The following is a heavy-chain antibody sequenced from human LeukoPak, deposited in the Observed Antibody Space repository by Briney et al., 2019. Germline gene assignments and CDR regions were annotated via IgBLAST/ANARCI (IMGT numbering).Heavy chain of an antibody. V-gene: IGHV4-30-2*01. CDR1: GGSISSGGYS. J-gene: IGHJ4*02. D-gene: IGHD3-22*01. CDR3: ARGTSYYYDSSGSVDY. CDR2: IYHSGST. Sequence: SETLSLTCAVSGGSISSGGYSWSWIRQPPGKGLEWIGYIYHSGSTYYNPSLKSRVTISVDRSKNQFSLKLSSVTAADTAVYYCARGTSYYYDSSGSVDYWGQGTLVTVSS.